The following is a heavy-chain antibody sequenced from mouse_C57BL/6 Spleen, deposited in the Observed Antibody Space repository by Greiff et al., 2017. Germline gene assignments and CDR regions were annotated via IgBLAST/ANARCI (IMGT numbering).Heavy chain of an antibody. CDR1: GYSITSGYY. CDR2: ISDDGSN. V-gene: IGHV3-6*01. CDR3: ARVLRDYFDD. J-gene: IGHJ2*01. D-gene: IGHD1-1*01. Sequence: EVKLQESGPGLVKPSQSLSLTCSVTGYSITSGYYWNWIRQFPGNKLEWMGYISDDGSNNYNPSLKNRTSITRDTSKNTFFLKLNSVTTEDTATYYCARVLRDYFDDWGQGTTLTVSS.